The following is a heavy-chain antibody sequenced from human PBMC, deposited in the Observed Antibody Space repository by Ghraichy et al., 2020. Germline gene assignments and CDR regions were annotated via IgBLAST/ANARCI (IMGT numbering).Heavy chain of an antibody. Sequence: GGSLRLSCAASGFIFSDYGIHWVRQAPGKGLEWVAFIFFDGRNKYYLDFVKGRFTISRDNAKNTLYLQMNSLRVEDTAMYYCAKDIQRGGFVPNSGMAVVRGYAFDIWGQGTMVTVSS. D-gene: IGHD6-19*01. V-gene: IGHV3-30*02. CDR2: IFFDGRNK. CDR3: AKDIQRGGFVPNSGMAVVRGYAFDI. J-gene: IGHJ3*02. CDR1: GFIFSDYG.